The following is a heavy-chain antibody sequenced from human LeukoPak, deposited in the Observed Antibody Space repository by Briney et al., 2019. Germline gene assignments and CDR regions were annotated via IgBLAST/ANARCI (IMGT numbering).Heavy chain of an antibody. D-gene: IGHD2-2*01. CDR3: ARGIVVVPAALFTDYMDV. CDR1: GFTFSTYS. J-gene: IGHJ6*03. Sequence: PGGSLRLSCAASGFTFSTYSMNWVRQAPGKGLEWVSSISSSSSIYYADSVKGRFTISKDNAKNSLYLQMNSLRAEDMAVYYCARGIVVVPAALFTDYMDVWGKGTTVTVSS. CDR2: ISSSSSI. V-gene: IGHV3-21*01.